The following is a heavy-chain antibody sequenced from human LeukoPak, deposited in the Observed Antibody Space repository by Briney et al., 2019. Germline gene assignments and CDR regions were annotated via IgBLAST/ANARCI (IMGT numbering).Heavy chain of an antibody. CDR2: IYYSGST. Sequence: PSETLSLTCTVYGSSVSSYYWSWIRQPPGKGLEWIGYIYYSGSTNYNPSLKSRVTISVDTSKNQFSLKLSSVTAADTAVYYCARHPITMIVSGDAFDIWGQGTMVTVSS. V-gene: IGHV4-59*02. J-gene: IGHJ3*02. CDR3: ARHPITMIVSGDAFDI. D-gene: IGHD3-22*01. CDR1: GSSVSSYY.